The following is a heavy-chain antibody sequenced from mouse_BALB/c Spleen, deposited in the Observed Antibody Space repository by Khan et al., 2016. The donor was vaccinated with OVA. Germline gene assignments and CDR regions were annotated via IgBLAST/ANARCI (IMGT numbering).Heavy chain of an antibody. J-gene: IGHJ4*01. Sequence: QIQLVQSGPELKKPGETVQISCKASGFTFTNHGMNWVRQAPGKGLKWMGWINTYTGEPTFTDDFKGRFAFSLETSASTAYLQINSLKNEDTATYFCARVGYNGTVDFWGQGTSVTVSS. V-gene: IGHV9-3-1*01. D-gene: IGHD2-14*01. CDR3: ARVGYNGTVDF. CDR2: INTYTGEP. CDR1: GFTFTNHG.